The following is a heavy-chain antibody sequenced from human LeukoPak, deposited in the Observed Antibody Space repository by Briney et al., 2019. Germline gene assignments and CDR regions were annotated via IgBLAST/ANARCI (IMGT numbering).Heavy chain of an antibody. Sequence: ASVKVSCKASGYTFTSYDINWVRQATGQGLEWMGWMNPSSGNTGYAQKFQGRVTMTRNTSISTAYMELSSLRSEDTAVYYCAREDRGVLIVDYWGQGTLVTVSS. V-gene: IGHV1-8*01. CDR3: AREDRGVLIVDY. CDR1: GYTFTSYD. D-gene: IGHD3-10*01. J-gene: IGHJ4*02. CDR2: MNPSSGNT.